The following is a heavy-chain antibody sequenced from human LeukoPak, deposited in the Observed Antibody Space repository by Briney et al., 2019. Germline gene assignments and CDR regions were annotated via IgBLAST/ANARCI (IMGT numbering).Heavy chain of an antibody. J-gene: IGHJ4*02. CDR3: ARGVPY. D-gene: IGHD3-10*01. CDR2: IYYTGST. Sequence: PSETLSLTCSVSGGSVSSGIYYWSWIRQPPGKGLEWIGYIYYTGSTNYNPSLKSRVTISIDTSKNQFSLKLSSVTAADTAVYYCARGVPYWGQGTLVTVSS. V-gene: IGHV4-61*01. CDR1: GGSVSSGIYY.